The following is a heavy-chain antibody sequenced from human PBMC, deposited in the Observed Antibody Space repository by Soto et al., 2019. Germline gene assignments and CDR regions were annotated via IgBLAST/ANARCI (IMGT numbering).Heavy chain of an antibody. Sequence: GGSLRLSCAASGFTFSSYAMSWVRQAPGKGLVWVSAISGDGSSTSYADSVKGRFTISRDNAKNTLYLQMNSLRAEDTAVYYCAGGRPGGWFDPWGQGTLVTVSS. CDR1: GFTFSSYA. J-gene: IGHJ5*02. CDR2: ISGDGSST. CDR3: AGGRPGGWFDP. D-gene: IGHD1-26*01. V-gene: IGHV3-74*01.